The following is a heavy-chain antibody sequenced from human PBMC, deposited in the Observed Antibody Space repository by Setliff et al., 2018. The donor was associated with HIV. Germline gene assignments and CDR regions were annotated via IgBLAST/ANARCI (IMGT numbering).Heavy chain of an antibody. CDR2: IHYSGNT. V-gene: IGHV4-31*03. CDR3: ARGGLGVVTSFDS. J-gene: IGHJ4*02. CDR1: GGSISSCGYY. Sequence: PSETLSLTCSVSGGSISSCGYYWSWIRQHPGKGLEWIGYIHYSGNTYNNPSLNSRISISVDMSKNKFSLKLSSLTAADTAVYYCARGGLGVVTSFDSWGPGTLVTVSS. D-gene: IGHD3-3*01.